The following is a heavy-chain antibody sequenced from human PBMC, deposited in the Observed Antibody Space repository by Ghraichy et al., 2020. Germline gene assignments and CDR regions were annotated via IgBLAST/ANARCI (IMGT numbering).Heavy chain of an antibody. Sequence: ETLSLTCAASGFTFSTYAMSWVRQAPGKGPEWVSAISGNGASTNYADSVRGRFTISRDNSKNTLYLQMNSLRVEETAVYYCAKKFYYGSESTSDLFDYWGQGTLVTVSS. V-gene: IGHV3-23*01. J-gene: IGHJ4*02. CDR3: AKKFYYGSESTSDLFDY. D-gene: IGHD3-10*01. CDR1: GFTFSTYA. CDR2: ISGNGAST.